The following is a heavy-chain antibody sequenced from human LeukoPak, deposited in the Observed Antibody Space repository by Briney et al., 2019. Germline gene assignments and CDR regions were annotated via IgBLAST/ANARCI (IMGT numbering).Heavy chain of an antibody. Sequence: PGGSLRLSCAASGFTFSSYSMNWVRQAPGKGLEWVSSISSSSSYIYYADSVKGRFTISRDNAKNSLYLQMNSLRADDTAVFYCARGEDDYGDYDAFDLWGQGTLVTVSS. D-gene: IGHD4-17*01. CDR2: ISSSSSYI. V-gene: IGHV3-21*01. J-gene: IGHJ3*01. CDR1: GFTFSSYS. CDR3: ARGEDDYGDYDAFDL.